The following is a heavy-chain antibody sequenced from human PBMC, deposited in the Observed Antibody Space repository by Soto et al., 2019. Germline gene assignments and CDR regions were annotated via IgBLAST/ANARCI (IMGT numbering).Heavy chain of an antibody. J-gene: IGHJ6*02. D-gene: IGHD1-26*01. V-gene: IGHV1-3*01. CDR2: VNPGDVYT. CDR1: GYIFTSYT. CDR3: ASSATTADYYYGMDV. Sequence: TSVKVSCKASGYIFTSYTIHWVRQAPGQRLEWMGWVNPGDVYTKYSSEVQDRVTITRDTSASAAYMELSSLRSEDTAVYYCASSATTADYYYGMDVWGQGTTVTVSS.